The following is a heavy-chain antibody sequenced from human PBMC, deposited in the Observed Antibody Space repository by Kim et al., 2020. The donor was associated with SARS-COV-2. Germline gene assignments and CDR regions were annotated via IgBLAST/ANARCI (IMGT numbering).Heavy chain of an antibody. D-gene: IGHD2-15*01. CDR3: ARDAADCSGGSCYSRWFDP. J-gene: IGHJ5*02. CDR1: GYTFTSYG. V-gene: IGHV1-18*01. CDR2: ISAYNGNT. Sequence: ASVKVSCNASGYTFTSYGISWVRQAPGQGLEWMGWISAYNGNTNYAQKLQGRVTMTTDTSTSTAYMELRSLRSDDTAVYYCARDAADCSGGSCYSRWFDPWGQGTLVTVSS.